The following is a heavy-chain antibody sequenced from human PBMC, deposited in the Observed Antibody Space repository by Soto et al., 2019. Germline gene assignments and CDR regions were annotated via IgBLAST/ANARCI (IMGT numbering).Heavy chain of an antibody. CDR2: IWYDGSNK. J-gene: IGHJ5*02. V-gene: IGHV3-33*01. CDR1: GFTFSSYG. Sequence: QVRLVESGGGVVQPGRSLRLSCAASGFTFSSYGMHWVRQAPGKGLEWVAVIWYDGSNKYYADSVKGRFTISRDNSKNTLYLQMNSLRAEDTAVYYCASGSVDTASGWFDPWGQGTLVTVSS. D-gene: IGHD5-18*01. CDR3: ASGSVDTASGWFDP.